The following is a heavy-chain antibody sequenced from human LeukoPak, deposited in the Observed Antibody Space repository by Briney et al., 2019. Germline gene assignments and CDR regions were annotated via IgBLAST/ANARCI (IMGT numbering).Heavy chain of an antibody. J-gene: IGHJ3*01. V-gene: IGHV1-58*01. CDR1: GFTFTSSA. D-gene: IGHD3-22*01. CDR3: AVEAAYYYDSRDAFDV. CDR2: IVVGSGNT. Sequence: SVKVSCKASGFTFTSSAVQWVRQARGQRLEWIGWIVVGSGNTNYAQKFQERVTITRDMSTSLVYMELSSLRSEDTAVYYCAVEAAYYYDSRDAFDVWGQGTMVTVSS.